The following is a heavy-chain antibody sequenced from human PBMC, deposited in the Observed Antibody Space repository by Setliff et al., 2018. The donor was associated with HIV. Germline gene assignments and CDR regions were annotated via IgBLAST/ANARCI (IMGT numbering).Heavy chain of an antibody. CDR2: IYHSGST. CDR3: ASEQTYYDFWSGYYLGGVFDP. Sequence: SETLSLTCAVSSGSISSDNWWTWLRQPPGKGLEWLGEIYHSGSTNYNPSLKSRVTISVDTSKNQFSLKLSSVTAADTAVYYCASEQTYYDFWSGYYLGGVFDPWGQGTLVTVSS. V-gene: IGHV4-4*02. CDR1: SGSISSDNW. D-gene: IGHD3-3*01. J-gene: IGHJ5*02.